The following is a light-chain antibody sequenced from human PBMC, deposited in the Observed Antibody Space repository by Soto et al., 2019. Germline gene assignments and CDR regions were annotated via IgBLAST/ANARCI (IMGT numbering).Light chain of an antibody. CDR1: QSISSGY. CDR3: QHYGTSTRT. Sequence: EVVLTQSPGTLSLSPGDRATLSCRATQSISSGYLAWYQQKPGQAPRLLIYGASTRATGIPDRFSGSGSAADFTLTITRLEPEDFAVYYCQHYGTSTRTFGQGTKEDIK. CDR2: GAS. V-gene: IGKV3-20*01. J-gene: IGKJ1*01.